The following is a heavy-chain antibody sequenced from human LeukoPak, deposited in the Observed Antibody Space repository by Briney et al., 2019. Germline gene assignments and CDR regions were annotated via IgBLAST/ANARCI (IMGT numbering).Heavy chain of an antibody. CDR1: GFTFSSYA. V-gene: IGHV3-23*01. CDR2: ISGSGGST. J-gene: IGHJ4*02. CDR3: AKSPRRSDGSGSYIGDY. D-gene: IGHD3-10*01. Sequence: PGGSLRLSCAASGFTFSSYAMSWVRQAPGKGLEWVSAISGSGGSTYYADSVKGRFTISRDNSKNTLYLQMNSLRAEDTAVYYCAKSPRRSDGSGSYIGDYWGQGTLVTVSS.